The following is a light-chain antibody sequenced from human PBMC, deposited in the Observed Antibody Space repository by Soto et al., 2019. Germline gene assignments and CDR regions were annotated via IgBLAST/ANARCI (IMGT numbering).Light chain of an antibody. CDR2: DVS. CDR3: SSYTSSSPYVV. J-gene: IGLJ2*01. V-gene: IGLV2-14*01. Sequence: QSALTQPASVSGSPGQSITISCTGGSSDVGGYNYVSWYQQHPGIAPKLMIYDVSNRPSGVSNRFSGSKSGNTASLTISGLQAEDEADYYCSSYTSSSPYVVFGGGTKLTVL. CDR1: SSDVGGYNY.